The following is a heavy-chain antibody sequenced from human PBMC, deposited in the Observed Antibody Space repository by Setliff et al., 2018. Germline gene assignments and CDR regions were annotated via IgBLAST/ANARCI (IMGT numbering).Heavy chain of an antibody. D-gene: IGHD1-26*01. V-gene: IGHV3-74*03. CDR1: GFTFSSYG. CDR3: ARVGSKPQLGWFDP. CDR2: ISTDGSSI. J-gene: IGHJ5*02. Sequence: GSLRLSCAASGFTFSSYGNHWVRQAPGQGLVWVARISTDGSSITYADSVKGRFTISRDNARNTLYLQMNSLTAEDTAVYYCARVGSKPQLGWFDPWGQGTLVTVSS.